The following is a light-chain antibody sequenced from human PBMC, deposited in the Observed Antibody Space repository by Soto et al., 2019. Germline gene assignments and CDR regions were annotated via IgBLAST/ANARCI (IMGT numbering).Light chain of an antibody. CDR2: EVN. J-gene: IGLJ3*02. Sequence: QSALTQPASVSGSPGQSITISCTGTSSDVGGYNYVSWYQQHPGKAPKLMIYEVNNRPSGVSNRFSGSKSGNTAYLTISRLQAEDEADYYCSSYTSTTTLWVFGGGTKLTVL. V-gene: IGLV2-14*01. CDR3: SSYTSTTTLWV. CDR1: SSDVGGYNY.